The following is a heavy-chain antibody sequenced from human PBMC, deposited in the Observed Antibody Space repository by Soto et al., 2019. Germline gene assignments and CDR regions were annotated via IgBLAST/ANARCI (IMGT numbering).Heavy chain of an antibody. CDR1: GYTFTRNA. V-gene: IGHV1-3*01. CDR2: IKAGNGDT. J-gene: IGHJ4*02. Sequence: ASVKVSCKASGYTFTRNAIHWVHQAPGQRLEWIGRIKAGNGDTKYSQKFQDRVTITRDTSASAAYMELSTLGSEDTSVYYCARGITLPTPLDYWGQGTLVTVSS. D-gene: IGHD1-20*01. CDR3: ARGITLPTPLDY.